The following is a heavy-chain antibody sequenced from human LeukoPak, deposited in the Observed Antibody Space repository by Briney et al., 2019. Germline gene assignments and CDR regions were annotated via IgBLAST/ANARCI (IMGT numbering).Heavy chain of an antibody. CDR1: GYSISSGYY. CDR2: IYHSGST. J-gene: IGHJ4*02. CDR3: ARVGRQLAPFDY. Sequence: SETLSLTCTVSGYSISSGYYWGWIRQPPGKGLEWIGSIYHSGSTYYNPSLKSRVTISVDTSKNQFSLKLSSVTAADTAVYYCARVGRQLAPFDYWGQGTLVTVSS. V-gene: IGHV4-38-2*02. D-gene: IGHD6-13*01.